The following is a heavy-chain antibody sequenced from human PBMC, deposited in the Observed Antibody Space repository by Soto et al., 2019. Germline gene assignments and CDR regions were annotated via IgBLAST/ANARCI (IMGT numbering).Heavy chain of an antibody. V-gene: IGHV3-21*06. J-gene: IGHJ6*02. Sequence: DVQFVESGGGLVQPGGSLRLSCAASGFIFSSHNMNWVRQAPGKGLEWVSSITGSSSYIFYADSVKGRFTISRDNAKNTVYLQMNSLRAEDTGVYYCARLVASETGYGMDVWGQGTTVTVSS. D-gene: IGHD3-9*01. CDR2: ITGSSSYI. CDR3: ARLVASETGYGMDV. CDR1: GFIFSSHN.